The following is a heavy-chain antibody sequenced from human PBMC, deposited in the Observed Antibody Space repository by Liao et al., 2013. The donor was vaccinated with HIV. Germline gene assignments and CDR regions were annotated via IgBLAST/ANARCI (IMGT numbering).Heavy chain of an antibody. D-gene: IGHD7-27*01. CDR2: IYYSGST. CDR3: ARALTGDAFDI. J-gene: IGHJ3*02. Sequence: QVQLLESGPGLVKPSETLSLTCTVSGGSISSYYWGWIRQPPGKGLEWIGYIYYSGSTNYNPSLKSRVTIFLDTSKNQFSLRLRFVTAADTAVYYCARALTGDAFDIWGQGTMVTVSS. V-gene: IGHV4-59*01. CDR1: GGSISSYY.